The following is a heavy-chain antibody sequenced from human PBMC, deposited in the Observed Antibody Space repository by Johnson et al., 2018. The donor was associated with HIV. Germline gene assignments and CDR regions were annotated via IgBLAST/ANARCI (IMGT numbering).Heavy chain of an antibody. J-gene: IGHJ3*02. CDR3: AILPGDMAVVPAAMGYRNPGNLDAFDI. D-gene: IGHD2-2*01. CDR2: ISYDGSNK. Sequence: QVQLVESGGGVVQPGRSLRLSCAASGFTFSSYAMHWVRQAPGKGLEWVAVISYDGSNKYYADSVKGRFTISRDNSKNTLYLQMNSLRAEDTAVYYCAILPGDMAVVPAAMGYRNPGNLDAFDIWGQGTMVTVSS. V-gene: IGHV3-30*04. CDR1: GFTFSSYA.